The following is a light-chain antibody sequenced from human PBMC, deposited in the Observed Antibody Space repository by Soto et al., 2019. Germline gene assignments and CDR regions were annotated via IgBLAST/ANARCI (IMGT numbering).Light chain of an antibody. CDR3: QQLNSYPQT. Sequence: EIVLTQSPGTLSLSPGERATLSCRASQSVSSYYLAWYQQKPGQAPRLLIYGASNRATGIPARFSGSGSGTDFTLTISSLQPEDFATYYCQQLNSYPQTFGQGTKVDNK. CDR1: QSVSSYY. CDR2: GAS. V-gene: IGKV3-20*01. J-gene: IGKJ1*01.